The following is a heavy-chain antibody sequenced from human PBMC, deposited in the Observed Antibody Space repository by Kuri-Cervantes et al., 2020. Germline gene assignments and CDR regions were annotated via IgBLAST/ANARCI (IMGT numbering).Heavy chain of an antibody. CDR3: ARGYYYYGMDV. Sequence: GESLKISCAASGFSVSNNYTSLVRQAPGKGLDWVSAIYSGGSTHYADSVKGRFTISRASSKNTLYLQMNSLRAEDTAVYYCARGYYYYGMDVWGQGTTVTVS. CDR2: IYSGGST. V-gene: IGHV3-53*01. CDR1: GFSVSNNY. J-gene: IGHJ6*02.